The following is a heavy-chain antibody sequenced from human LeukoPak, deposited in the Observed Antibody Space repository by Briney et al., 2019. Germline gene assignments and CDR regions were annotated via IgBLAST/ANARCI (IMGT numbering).Heavy chain of an antibody. D-gene: IGHD3-10*01. Sequence: SETLSLTCTVSGGSISSGGYYWSWIRQHPGKGLEWIGYIHYSGSTYYNPSLKSRVTISVDTSKNQFSLKLSSVTAADTAVYYCARVDRDYYDSGSSFEYWGQGTLVTVSS. V-gene: IGHV4-31*03. CDR3: ARVDRDYYDSGSSFEY. J-gene: IGHJ4*02. CDR1: GGSISSGGYY. CDR2: IHYSGST.